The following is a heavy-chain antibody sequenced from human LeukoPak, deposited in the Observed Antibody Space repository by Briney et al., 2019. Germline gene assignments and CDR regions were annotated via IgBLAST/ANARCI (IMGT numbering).Heavy chain of an antibody. CDR2: INHSGST. V-gene: IGHV4-34*01. CDR3: ARVTSTTGTD. Sequence: SETLSLTCAVYGGSFSGYYCSWIRQPPGKGLEWIGEINHSGSTNYNPSLKSRVTISVDTSKNQFSLKLSSVTAADTAVYYCARVTSTTGTDWGQGTLATVSS. CDR1: GGSFSGYY. J-gene: IGHJ4*02. D-gene: IGHD1-1*01.